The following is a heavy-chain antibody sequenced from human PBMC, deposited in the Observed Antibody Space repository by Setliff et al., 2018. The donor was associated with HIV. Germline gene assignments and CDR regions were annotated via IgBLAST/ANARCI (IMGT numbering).Heavy chain of an antibody. V-gene: IGHV4-4*02. CDR1: GFTFSNYW. CDR3: ARPQLGLGGGSHFDY. D-gene: IGHD1-1*01. Sequence: GSLRLSCAVSGFTFSNYWMSWVRQVPGKGLEWIGEMYHSGTTHYNPSLKSRVTMSVDTSKDQFSLNLNSVTAADTAVYYCARPQLGLGGGSHFDYWGQGILVTVSS. CDR2: MYHSGTT. J-gene: IGHJ4*02.